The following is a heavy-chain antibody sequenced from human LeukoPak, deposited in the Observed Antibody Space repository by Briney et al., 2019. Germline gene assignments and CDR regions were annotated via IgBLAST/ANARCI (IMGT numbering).Heavy chain of an antibody. J-gene: IGHJ6*02. CDR3: ARDSLLWFGELFSVVYYYYYGMDV. V-gene: IGHV4-39*02. CDR1: GGSISSSSYY. D-gene: IGHD3-10*01. Sequence: SETLSLTCTVSGGSISSSSYYWGWIRQPPGKGLEWIGSIYYSGSTYYNPSLKSRVTISVDTSKNQFSLKLSSVTAADTAVYYCARDSLLWFGELFSVVYYYYYGMDVWGQGTTVTVSS. CDR2: IYYSGST.